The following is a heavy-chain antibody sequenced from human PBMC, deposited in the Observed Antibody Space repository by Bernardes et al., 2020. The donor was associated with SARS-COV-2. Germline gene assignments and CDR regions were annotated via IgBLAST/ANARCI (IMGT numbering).Heavy chain of an antibody. V-gene: IGHV4-61*01. D-gene: IGHD1-20*01. CDR3: ARVSHDAFDI. Sequence: SETLSLTCTVTGDSVSSGSYYWSWIRQSPGKGLEWIGYMYYSGSTNYNPSLKSRVTISEDTSKNQFSLRVNSVTAADTAMYYCARVSHDAFDIWGRGTMVTVSS. J-gene: IGHJ3*02. CDR2: MYYSGST. CDR1: GDSVSSGSYY.